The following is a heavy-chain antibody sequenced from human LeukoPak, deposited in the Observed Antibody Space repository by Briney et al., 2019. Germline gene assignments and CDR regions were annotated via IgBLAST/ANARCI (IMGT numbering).Heavy chain of an antibody. CDR3: ARDGTGDSHYYDSSGRTFDC. CDR1: GFTFSSYS. V-gene: IGHV3-21*01. J-gene: IGHJ4*02. Sequence: GGSLRLSCAASGFTFSSYSMNWVRQAPGKGLEWVSSISSSSSYIYYADSVKGRFTISRDNAKNSLYLQMNSLRAEDTAVYYCARDGTGDSHYYDSSGRTFDCWGQGTLVTVSS. CDR2: ISSSSSYI. D-gene: IGHD3-22*01.